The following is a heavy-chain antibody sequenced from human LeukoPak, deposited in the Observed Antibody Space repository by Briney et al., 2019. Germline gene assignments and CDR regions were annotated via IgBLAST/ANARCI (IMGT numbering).Heavy chain of an antibody. CDR3: ARRMTYYYDSSGRRTAFDI. CDR2: ISAYNGNT. CDR1: GYTFTSYG. V-gene: IGHV1-18*01. D-gene: IGHD3-22*01. J-gene: IGHJ3*02. Sequence: ASVKVSCKASGYTFTSYGISWVRQAPGQGLEWMGWISAYNGNTNYAQKLQGRVTMTTDTSTSTAYMELRSLRSDDTAVYYCARRMTYYYDSSGRRTAFDIWGQGTMVTVSS.